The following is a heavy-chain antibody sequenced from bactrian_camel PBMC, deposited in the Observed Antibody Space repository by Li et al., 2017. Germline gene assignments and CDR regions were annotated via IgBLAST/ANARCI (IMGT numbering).Heavy chain of an antibody. Sequence: VQLVESGGGSVQAGGSLRLSCAAHEYLFTSYCMGWFRQANEREGVAAISTDGGRLFYADSVKGRFTISRDSTRNRVYLQMNSLKPEDTAMYYCAAQGGGLHFSLLTCDQNDFASWGQGTQVTVS. CDR3: AAQGGGLHFSLLTCDQNDFAS. CDR1: EYLFTSYC. V-gene: IGHV3S40*01. CDR2: ISTDGGRL. J-gene: IGHJ6*01. D-gene: IGHD3*01.